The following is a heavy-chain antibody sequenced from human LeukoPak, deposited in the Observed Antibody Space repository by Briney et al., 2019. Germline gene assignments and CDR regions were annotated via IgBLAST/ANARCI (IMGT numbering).Heavy chain of an antibody. CDR1: GYTFTNYW. CDR3: ARDFNLDAFDI. J-gene: IGHJ3*02. V-gene: IGHV5-51*01. CDR2: IYPGDSDT. D-gene: IGHD3-3*01. Sequence: GESLKISCKGSGYTFTNYWIGWVRQMPGKGLEWMGIIYPGDSDTRYSPSFQGQVTISADKSISTAYLQWSSLKASDTAMYYCARDFNLDAFDIWGQGTMVTVSS.